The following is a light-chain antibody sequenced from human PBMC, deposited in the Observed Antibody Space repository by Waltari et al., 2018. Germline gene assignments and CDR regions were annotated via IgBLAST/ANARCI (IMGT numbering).Light chain of an antibody. CDR1: KLGDKY. Sequence: SYELTQPPSVSVSPGQTATIPCSGEKLGDKYISWYQKRPGQPPVVVIYQDNKRPSGIPERFSGSNSGDTATLTISGTQALDEADYYCQAWDSSNVVFGGGTKLTVL. CDR2: QDN. J-gene: IGLJ2*01. V-gene: IGLV3-1*01. CDR3: QAWDSSNVV.